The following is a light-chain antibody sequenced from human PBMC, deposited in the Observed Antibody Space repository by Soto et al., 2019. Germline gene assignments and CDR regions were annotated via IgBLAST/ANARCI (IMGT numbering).Light chain of an antibody. CDR3: SSYTTSYNVV. J-gene: IGLJ2*01. CDR2: DVS. V-gene: IGLV2-14*01. CDR1: SSDVGDYDF. Sequence: QSVLTQPASVSGSPGQSITISCTGASSDVGDYDFVSWYQQHPGKAPKLIIYDVSNRPSGVSNRFSASKSGNTASLTISGLQAEDEADYYCSSYTTSYNVVFGGGTQLTVL.